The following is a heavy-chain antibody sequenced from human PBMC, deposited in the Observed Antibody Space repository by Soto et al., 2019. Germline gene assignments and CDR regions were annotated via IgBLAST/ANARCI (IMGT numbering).Heavy chain of an antibody. D-gene: IGHD2-8*01. V-gene: IGHV1-69*13. CDR1: GDVFRSYG. Sequence: SVKVSCKASGDVFRSYGINWVRQAPGQGLEWMGGITPISGTTNYAQKFQGRVAITADESTDTVYMELSRLRSEDTAVYFCARVRCFNGLCHTADYGMDVWGQGTTVTVSS. CDR2: ITPISGTT. J-gene: IGHJ6*02. CDR3: ARVRCFNGLCHTADYGMDV.